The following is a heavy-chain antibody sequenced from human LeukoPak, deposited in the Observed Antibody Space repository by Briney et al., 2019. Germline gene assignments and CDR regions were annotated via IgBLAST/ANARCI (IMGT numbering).Heavy chain of an antibody. J-gene: IGHJ3*02. CDR3: ARDGLRSCTSSSCYPGEDAFDI. Sequence: GXXVTVSFKASGYTFTDYYVHWVRQAPGQGLEWMAWINTKTGNQKYAQGFPGGFVFSLDTSISTAYLHISGLKAEDTAVYYCARDGLRSCTSSSCYPGEDAFDIWGQGAMVTVSS. CDR2: INTKTGNQ. CDR1: GYTFTDYY. D-gene: IGHD2-2*01. V-gene: IGHV7-4-1*02.